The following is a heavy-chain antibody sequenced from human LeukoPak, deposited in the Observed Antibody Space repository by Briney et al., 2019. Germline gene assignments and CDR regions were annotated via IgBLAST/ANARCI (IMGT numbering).Heavy chain of an antibody. V-gene: IGHV3-9*01. D-gene: IGHD3-22*01. CDR3: ANGDESSGYYYSWTY. CDR1: GFTFNDYA. CDR2: IRWNGGGI. J-gene: IGHJ4*02. Sequence: GRSLRLSCAASGFTFNDYAMHWVRQAPGKGLEWVSGIRWNGGGIAYADSVKGRFTISGDNAKNSLYLQVNSLRVDDTALYYCANGDESSGYYYSWTYWGQGTLVTVSS.